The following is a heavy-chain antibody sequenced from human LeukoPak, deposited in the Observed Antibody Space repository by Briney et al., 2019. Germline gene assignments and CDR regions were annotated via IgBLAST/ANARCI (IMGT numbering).Heavy chain of an antibody. V-gene: IGHV3-30*04. CDR1: GFTFSSYA. D-gene: IGHD3-9*01. CDR3: AKDRAKRYFDYYFDY. CDR2: ISYDGSNK. J-gene: IGHJ4*02. Sequence: GGSLRLSCAASGFTFSSYAMHWVRQAPGKGLEWVAVISYDGSNKYYADSVKGRFTISRDNSKNTLYLQMNSLRGEDTAVYYCAKDRAKRYFDYYFDYWGQGTLVTVSS.